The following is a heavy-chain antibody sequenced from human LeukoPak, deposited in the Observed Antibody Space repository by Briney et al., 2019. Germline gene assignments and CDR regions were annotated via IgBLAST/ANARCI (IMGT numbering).Heavy chain of an antibody. CDR3: ARDPNSGSYLRNMDV. V-gene: IGHV3-30-3*01. CDR1: GFSFSTNA. J-gene: IGHJ6*02. CDR2: ISYDGSNK. D-gene: IGHD1-26*01. Sequence: PGGSLRLSCAASGFSFSTNAMHWVRQAPGKGLEWVAVISYDGSNKYYADSVKGRFTISRDNSMDPLYLQMNSLRTEDTAVYYCARDPNSGSYLRNMDVWGQGTTVTVSS.